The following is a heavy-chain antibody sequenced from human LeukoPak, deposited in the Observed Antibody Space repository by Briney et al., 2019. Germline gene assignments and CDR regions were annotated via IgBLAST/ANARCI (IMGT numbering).Heavy chain of an antibody. V-gene: IGHV4-34*01. CDR3: ARFIVVVPAAYRFDY. CDR1: GGSFSGYY. D-gene: IGHD2-2*01. J-gene: IGHJ4*02. Sequence: SETLSLTCAVYGGSFSGYYWSWIRQPPGKGLEWIGEINHSGSTNYNPSLKTRVTILVDTSKNQFSLKLSSVTAADTAVYYCARFIVVVPAAYRFDYRGQGTLVTVSS. CDR2: INHSGST.